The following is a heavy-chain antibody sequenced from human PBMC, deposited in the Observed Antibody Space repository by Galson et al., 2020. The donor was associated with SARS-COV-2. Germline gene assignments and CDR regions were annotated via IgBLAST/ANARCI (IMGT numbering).Heavy chain of an antibody. CDR3: ARGDSSGYYCPCVSWYIDL. D-gene: IGHD3-22*01. J-gene: IGHJ2*01. V-gene: IGHV4-59*12. Sequence: SETLSLTCTVSGGSISSYYWSWIRQPPGKGLEWIGYIYYSGSTNYTPSLKSRVTISVDTSKNQFSLKLSAVTAADTAVYYCARGDSSGYYCPCVSWYIDLWGRGTLVTVSS. CDR1: GGSISSYY. CDR2: IYYSGST.